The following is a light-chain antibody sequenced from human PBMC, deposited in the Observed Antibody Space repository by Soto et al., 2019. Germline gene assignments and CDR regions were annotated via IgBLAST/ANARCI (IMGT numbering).Light chain of an antibody. CDR1: QSLSNN. CDR3: QQYNNWPPWT. V-gene: IGKV3-15*01. CDR2: GAS. J-gene: IGKJ1*01. Sequence: EIVMTQSPATLSVSPGERANLSCRASQSLSNNLAWYQQKPGQAPRLLIYGASTRATGIPARFSGSGSGTEFTLTISSLQSEDFAVYYCQQYNNWPPWTFGQGTKVEIK.